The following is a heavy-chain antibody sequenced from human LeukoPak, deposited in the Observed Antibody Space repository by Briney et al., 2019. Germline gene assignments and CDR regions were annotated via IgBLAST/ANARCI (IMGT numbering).Heavy chain of an antibody. CDR3: AKTEAPAAIRAGSDY. J-gene: IGHJ4*02. Sequence: GGSLRLSCAASGFTFSNYGMSWVRQAPGKGLEWVPTISGSGSATYNAGSVKGRFTTSRDNSNNTLYLQMNSLRAEDTAVHYCAKTEAPAAIRAGSDYWGQGTLVTVSS. V-gene: IGHV3-23*01. CDR1: GFTFSNYG. D-gene: IGHD2-2*02. CDR2: ISGSGSAT.